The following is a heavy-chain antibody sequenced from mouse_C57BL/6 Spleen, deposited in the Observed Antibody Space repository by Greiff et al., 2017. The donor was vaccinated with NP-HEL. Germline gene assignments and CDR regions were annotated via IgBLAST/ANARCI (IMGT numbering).Heavy chain of an antibody. CDR2: IDPSDSYT. J-gene: IGHJ2*01. Sequence: QVQLQQPGAELVKPGASVKLSCKASGYTFTSYWMQWVKQRPGQGLEWIGEIDPSDSYTNYNQKFKGKATLTVDTSSSTAYMQLSSLTSEDSAVYYCARRGDNGSYYFDYWGKGTTLTVSS. V-gene: IGHV1-50*01. CDR1: GYTFTSYW. D-gene: IGHD1-1*01. CDR3: ARRGDNGSYYFDY.